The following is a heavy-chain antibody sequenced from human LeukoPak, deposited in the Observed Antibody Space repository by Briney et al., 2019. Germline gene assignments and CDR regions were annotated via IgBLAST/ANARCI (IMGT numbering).Heavy chain of an antibody. J-gene: IGHJ4*02. CDR1: GYTFTGYY. Sequence: ASVKVSCKASGYTFTGYYMHWVRQAPGQGLEWMGWINPNSGGTNYAQKFQGRVTMTRDTSISTAYMELSRLRSDDTAVYYCASPPRYDSSGYRGYFDYWGQGTLVTVSS. D-gene: IGHD3-22*01. CDR2: INPNSGGT. CDR3: ASPPRYDSSGYRGYFDY. V-gene: IGHV1-2*02.